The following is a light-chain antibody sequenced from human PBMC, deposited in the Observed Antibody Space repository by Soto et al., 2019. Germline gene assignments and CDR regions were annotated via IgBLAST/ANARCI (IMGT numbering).Light chain of an antibody. CDR2: GNT. CDR3: CSFAGNYIYV. CDR1: SSNIGAGYD. V-gene: IGLV1-40*01. J-gene: IGLJ1*01. Sequence: QSVLTQPPSVSGAPGQRATISCTGSSSNIGAGYDVHWYQQLPGAAPKLLITGNTNRPSGVPDRFSGSKSGTSASLAITGLQAEDEADYYCCSFAGNYIYVFGTGTKLTVL.